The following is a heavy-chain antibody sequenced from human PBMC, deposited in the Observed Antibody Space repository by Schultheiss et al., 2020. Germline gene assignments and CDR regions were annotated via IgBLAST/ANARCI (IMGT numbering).Heavy chain of an antibody. Sequence: SQTLSLTCTVSGGSISSYYWSWIRQPAGKGLEWIGRIYTSGSTNYNPSLKSRVTISVDTSKNQFSLKLSSVTAADTAVYYCARDKTPYYYYGMDVWGQGTTVTVSS. J-gene: IGHJ6*02. CDR2: IYTSGST. V-gene: IGHV4-4*07. CDR1: GGSISSYY. CDR3: ARDKTPYYYYGMDV.